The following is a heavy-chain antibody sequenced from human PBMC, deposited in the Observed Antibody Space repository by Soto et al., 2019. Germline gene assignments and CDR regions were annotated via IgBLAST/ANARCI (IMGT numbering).Heavy chain of an antibody. J-gene: IGHJ5*02. D-gene: IGHD3-16*01. V-gene: IGHV2-5*02. Sequence: QITLKESGPTLVKPTQTLTLTCTFSGFSLNSRAMGVGWIRQPPGKALEWLALIFWDDDKRYSPSLKDRLTITKDTSKNQVVLTMTNMDPVDTGTYCCAHRPPEGEGFGAWGQGILVTVSS. CDR2: IFWDDDK. CDR3: AHRPPEGEGFGA. CDR1: GFSLNSRAMG.